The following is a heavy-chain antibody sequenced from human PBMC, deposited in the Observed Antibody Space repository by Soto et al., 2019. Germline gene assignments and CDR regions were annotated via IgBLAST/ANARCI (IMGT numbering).Heavy chain of an antibody. CDR2: IDPSDSYT. CDR1: GYSFTSYW. Sequence: SGYSFTSYWISWVRQMPGKGLEWMGRIDPSDSYTNYSPSFQGHVTISADKSISTAYLQWSSLKASDTAMYYCARLPDGYCSGGSCFDYWGQGTLVTVSS. J-gene: IGHJ4*02. D-gene: IGHD2-15*01. V-gene: IGHV5-10-1*01. CDR3: ARLPDGYCSGGSCFDY.